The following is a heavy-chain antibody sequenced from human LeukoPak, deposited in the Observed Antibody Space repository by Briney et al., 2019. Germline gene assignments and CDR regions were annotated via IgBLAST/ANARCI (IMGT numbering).Heavy chain of an antibody. D-gene: IGHD4-17*01. CDR3: GRDPNGDYLGAFEF. Sequence: GGSLRVSCVASEFTFASYAMTWVRLTPGKGLEWVSSIGGSGTNTNYADSVRGRFTISRDNSKNTLYLQMNSMRAEDTAVYYCGRDPNGDYLGAFEFWGQGTLVTVSS. CDR2: IGGSGTNT. CDR1: EFTFASYA. V-gene: IGHV3-23*01. J-gene: IGHJ3*01.